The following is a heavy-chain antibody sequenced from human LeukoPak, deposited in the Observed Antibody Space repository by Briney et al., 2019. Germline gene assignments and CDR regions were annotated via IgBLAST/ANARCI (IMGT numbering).Heavy chain of an antibody. CDR2: ISSSSSRT. J-gene: IGHJ4*02. Sequence: PGGSLRLSCAASGFTFSRYSMNWVRQAPGKGLEWISYISSSSSRTYYADSVKGRFTISRDNAKNSLYLQMNSLRAEDTAVYYCARGWLQFLWAFEYWGQGTLVTVSS. D-gene: IGHD5-24*01. CDR1: GFTFSRYS. CDR3: ARGWLQFLWAFEY. V-gene: IGHV3-48*01.